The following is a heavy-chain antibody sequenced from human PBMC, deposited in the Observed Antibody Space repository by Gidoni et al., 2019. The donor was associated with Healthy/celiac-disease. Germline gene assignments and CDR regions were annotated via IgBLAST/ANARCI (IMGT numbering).Heavy chain of an antibody. J-gene: IGHJ6*02. D-gene: IGHD3-10*01. V-gene: IGHV4-4*02. CDR1: GGSIRSSNW. CDR2: IYHRGST. CDR3: ARRAGNYYGPGSDYYGMDV. Sequence: QVQLQESGPGLVKPSGTLSLTCAVSGGSIRSSNWWSWVRQPPGKGLEWIGEIYHRGSTNYNPSLKSRVTISVDKSKNQFSRKLRSVTAADTAVYYCARRAGNYYGPGSDYYGMDVWGQGTTVTVSS.